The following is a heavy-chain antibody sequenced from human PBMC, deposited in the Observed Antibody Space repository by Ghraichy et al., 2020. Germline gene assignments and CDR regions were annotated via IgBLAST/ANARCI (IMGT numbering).Heavy chain of an antibody. J-gene: IGHJ4*02. D-gene: IGHD3-9*01. CDR3: TTDRGYYDILTGYYFPHTRAFDY. V-gene: IGHV3-15*01. Sequence: GGSLRLSCAASGFTFSNAWMSWVRQAPGKGLEWVGRIKSKTDGGTTDYAAPVKGRFTISRDDSKNTLYLQMNSLKTEDTAVYYCTTDRGYYDILTGYYFPHTRAFDYWGQGTLVTVSS. CDR2: IKSKTDGGTT. CDR1: GFTFSNAW.